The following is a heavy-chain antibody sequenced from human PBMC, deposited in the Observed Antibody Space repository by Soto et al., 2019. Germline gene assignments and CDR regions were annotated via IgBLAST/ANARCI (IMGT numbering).Heavy chain of an antibody. V-gene: IGHV4-30-2*01. D-gene: IGHD2-15*01. J-gene: IGHJ4*02. Sequence: QVQRQESGSGLVKPSQSLSLTCAVSGGSISSGGYSWSWIRQPPGKGLEWIGYIYHSGSTYYNPSLKSRVTISVDRSKNQFSLKLSSVTAADTAVYYCARGQVVAAQHWGQGTLVTVSS. CDR3: ARGQVVAAQH. CDR1: GGSISSGGYS. CDR2: IYHSGST.